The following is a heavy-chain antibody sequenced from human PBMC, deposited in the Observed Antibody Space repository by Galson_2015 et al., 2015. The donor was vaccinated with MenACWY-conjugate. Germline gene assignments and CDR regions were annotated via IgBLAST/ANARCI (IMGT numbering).Heavy chain of an antibody. CDR3: AVTATVIDLTYYYSLDV. CDR2: IYPADSDT. J-gene: IGHJ6*02. CDR1: GYSFTNNW. D-gene: IGHD2-21*02. V-gene: IGHV5-51*01. Sequence: VKKPGESLKISCKGSGYSFTNNWIGWVRQMPGKGLEWMGIIYPADSDTRYSPSFQGQVTISADESISTAYLQWSSLKASDTAMYYCAVTATVIDLTYYYSLDVWGQGTTVTVSS.